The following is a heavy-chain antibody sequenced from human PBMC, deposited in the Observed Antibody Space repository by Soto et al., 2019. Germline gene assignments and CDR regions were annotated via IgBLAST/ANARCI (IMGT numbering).Heavy chain of an antibody. CDR2: IYSGGST. CDR1: GFISSDYV. Sequence: GGSLRLSCVASGFISSDYVMSWVRQAPGKGLEWVSVIYSGGSTYYADSVKGRFTISRDNSKNTLYLQMNSLRAEDTAVYYCARAAGDYPYNYYYYGMDVWGQGTTVTVSS. D-gene: IGHD4-17*01. CDR3: ARAAGDYPYNYYYYGMDV. V-gene: IGHV3-53*01. J-gene: IGHJ6*02.